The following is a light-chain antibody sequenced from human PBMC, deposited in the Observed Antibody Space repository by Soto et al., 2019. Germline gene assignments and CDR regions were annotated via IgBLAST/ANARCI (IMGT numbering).Light chain of an antibody. CDR2: DAS. CDR1: QSISNF. CDR3: HQRSNWPPFT. J-gene: IGKJ4*01. Sequence: EIVLTQSPATLSLSPGERATLSCRASQSISNFVAWYQQKPGQPPRLLIYDASKRATDIPDRFIGSGSGTDFTLTISSLEPEDFAIYYGHQRSNWPPFTFVGGTKVEI. V-gene: IGKV3-11*01.